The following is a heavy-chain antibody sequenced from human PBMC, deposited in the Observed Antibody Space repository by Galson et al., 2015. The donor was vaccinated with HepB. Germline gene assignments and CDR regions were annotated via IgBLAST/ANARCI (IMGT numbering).Heavy chain of an antibody. Sequence: CKASGYTFTSYDINWVRQATGQGLEWMGYISAYNGDTNYAQKFQGRVTMTTDASTTTAYMELRSLRSDDTARYYCARGGIKSSLDYWGQGTLVTVSS. CDR2: ISAYNGDT. D-gene: IGHD2/OR15-2a*01. CDR1: GYTFTSYD. J-gene: IGHJ4*02. CDR3: ARGGIKSSLDY. V-gene: IGHV1-18*01.